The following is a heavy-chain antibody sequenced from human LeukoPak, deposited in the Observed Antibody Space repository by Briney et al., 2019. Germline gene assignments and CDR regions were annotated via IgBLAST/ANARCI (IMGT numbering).Heavy chain of an antibody. Sequence: PGGSLRVSCAASGFTFSSYWMTWVRQPPGKGLEWVANIKQDGSQKFYLDSVKGRFTISRDNAKESLFLQMNSLRAEDTAVYYCARHYDSTAYSLDYWGQGTLVTVSS. D-gene: IGHD3-22*01. CDR1: GFTFSSYW. J-gene: IGHJ4*02. CDR2: IKQDGSQK. CDR3: ARHYDSTAYSLDY. V-gene: IGHV3-7*01.